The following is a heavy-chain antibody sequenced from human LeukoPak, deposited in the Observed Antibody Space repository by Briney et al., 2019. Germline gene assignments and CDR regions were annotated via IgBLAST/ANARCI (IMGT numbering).Heavy chain of an antibody. J-gene: IGHJ3*02. CDR2: ISGSGGST. V-gene: IGHV3-23*01. CDR1: GFTFSSYA. Sequence: GGSLRLSCAASGFTFSSYAMSWVRQAPGKGLEWVSAISGSGGSTYYADSVKGRFTISRDNSKNTLYLQMNSLRAEDTAVYYCAKEGRIVVVPAAVGEGAFDIWGQGTMVTVSS. CDR3: AKEGRIVVVPAAVGEGAFDI. D-gene: IGHD2-2*01.